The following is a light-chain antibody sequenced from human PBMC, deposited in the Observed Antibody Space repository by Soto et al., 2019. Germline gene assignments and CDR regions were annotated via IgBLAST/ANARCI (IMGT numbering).Light chain of an antibody. CDR3: SSFTSTNTVL. Sequence: QSALTQPASVSGSPGQSITISCTGTSSDVGGYNVSWYQQHPGKAPKLMIYNVSNRPSGVSNRFSGSKSGNTASLTISGLQAEDEGHYYCSSFTSTNTVLFGGGTQLTVL. V-gene: IGLV2-14*01. CDR1: SSDVGGYN. CDR2: NVS. J-gene: IGLJ2*01.